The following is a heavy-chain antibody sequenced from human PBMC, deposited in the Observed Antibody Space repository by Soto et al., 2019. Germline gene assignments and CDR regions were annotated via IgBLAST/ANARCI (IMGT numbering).Heavy chain of an antibody. J-gene: IGHJ4*02. V-gene: IGHV1-3*01. Sequence: ASVEVSCKASGYTFNSYAMHWVRQAPGQRLEWMGWINAGNGNTKYSQKFQGRVTITRDTSASTAYMELSSLRSEDTAVYYCARVTGYYAPDHWGQGTLVTVS. D-gene: IGHD3-9*01. CDR2: INAGNGNT. CDR1: GYTFNSYA. CDR3: ARVTGYYAPDH.